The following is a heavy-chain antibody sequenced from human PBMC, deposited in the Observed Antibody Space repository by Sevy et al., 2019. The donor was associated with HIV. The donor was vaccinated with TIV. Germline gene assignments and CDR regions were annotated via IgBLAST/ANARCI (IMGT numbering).Heavy chain of an antibody. Sequence: ASVKVSCKASGYSFTSYGISWVRQAAGQGLEWMGWISAYNGNTNYAQKLQGRVTMTTDTSTSTAYMELRSLRSDDTAVYYCARDSGYSYGSYQRLDYWGQGTLVTVSS. CDR1: GYSFTSYG. CDR3: ARDSGYSYGSYQRLDY. CDR2: ISAYNGNT. V-gene: IGHV1-18*01. D-gene: IGHD5-18*01. J-gene: IGHJ4*02.